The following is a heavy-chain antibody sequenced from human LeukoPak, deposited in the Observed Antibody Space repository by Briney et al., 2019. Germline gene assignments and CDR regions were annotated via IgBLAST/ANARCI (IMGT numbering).Heavy chain of an antibody. CDR3: ARLRRANVDY. CDR1: GGSISSSSYY. J-gene: IGHJ4*02. D-gene: IGHD4/OR15-4a*01. Sequence: SETLSLTCTVSGGSISSSSYYWGWIRQPPGKGLEWIGSMYYSGSTYYNPSLKSRLTMSVDTSKNQLFLKLSSVTAADTAVYYCARLRRANVDYWGQGTRVTVSS. CDR2: MYYSGST. V-gene: IGHV4-39*01.